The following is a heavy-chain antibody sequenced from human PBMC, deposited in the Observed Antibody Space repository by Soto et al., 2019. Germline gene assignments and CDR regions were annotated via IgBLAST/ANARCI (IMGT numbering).Heavy chain of an antibody. Sequence: SETLSLTCTVSGGSISSSSYYWGWIRQPPGKGLEWIGSIYYSGSTYYNPSLKSRVTISVDTSKNQFSLKLSSVTAADTAVYYCARHRARRIRCYPSAMDVPGKGTTVTLS. J-gene: IGHJ6*04. CDR2: IYYSGST. CDR3: ARHRARRIRCYPSAMDV. V-gene: IGHV4-39*01. CDR1: GGSISSSSYY. D-gene: IGHD2-15*01.